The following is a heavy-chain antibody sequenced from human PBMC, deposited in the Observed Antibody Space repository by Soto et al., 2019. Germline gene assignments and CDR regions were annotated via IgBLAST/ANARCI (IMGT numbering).Heavy chain of an antibody. CDR3: AIHGNGATSE. CDR1: SGSIINYY. Sequence: QVQLQESGPGLVKPSETLSLTCTVSSGSIINYYWSWIRQPPGKGLEWIGYIYYSGTTWYNPSLKSRVIISGDTSKNQFSLNLNSVTAADTAVYYCAIHGNGATSEWGQGTLVTVSS. V-gene: IGHV4-59*08. J-gene: IGHJ4*02. D-gene: IGHD5-12*01. CDR2: IYYSGTT.